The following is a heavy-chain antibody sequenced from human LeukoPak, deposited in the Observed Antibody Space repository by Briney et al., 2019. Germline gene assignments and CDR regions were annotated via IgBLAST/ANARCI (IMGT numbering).Heavy chain of an antibody. V-gene: IGHV1-69*05. Sequence: SVKVSCKASGGTFSSYAISWVRQAPGQGLEWMGRIIPIFGTANYAKKFKGRVTINREESTSTAYMELSSLRSEDTAVYYCARDLRWLQWPYYYYMDVWGKGTTVTISS. CDR1: GGTFSSYA. D-gene: IGHD5-24*01. CDR3: ARDLRWLQWPYYYYMDV. CDR2: IIPIFGTA. J-gene: IGHJ6*03.